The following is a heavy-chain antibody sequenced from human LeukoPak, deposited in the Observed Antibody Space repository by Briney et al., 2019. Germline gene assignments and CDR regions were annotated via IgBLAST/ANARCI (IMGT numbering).Heavy chain of an antibody. CDR3: ARGKRIMITFGGVTNPKYDY. J-gene: IGHJ4*02. Sequence: ASVKVSCKVSGYTLTELSMHWVRQAPGKGLEWMGGFDPEDGETIYAQKFQGRVTMTEDTSTDTAYMELRSLRSDDTAVYYCARGKRIMITFGGVTNPKYDYWGQGTLVTVSS. CDR2: FDPEDGET. CDR1: GYTLTELS. V-gene: IGHV1-24*01. D-gene: IGHD3-16*01.